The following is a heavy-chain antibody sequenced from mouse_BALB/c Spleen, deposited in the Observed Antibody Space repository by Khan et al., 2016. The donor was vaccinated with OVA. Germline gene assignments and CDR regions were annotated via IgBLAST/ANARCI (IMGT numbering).Heavy chain of an antibody. Sequence: EVQLVESGPDLVKPSQSLSLTCTVTGYSITSGYNWHWIRQFPGNKLEWMGYIHYSGSTSYNPSLKSRISITRDTSKNQFFLQLNSVTTEVTSTYYCAGGFPTYWGQGTLVTVSA. CDR3: AGGFPTY. CDR2: IHYSGST. J-gene: IGHJ3*01. CDR1: GYSITSGYN. V-gene: IGHV3-1*02.